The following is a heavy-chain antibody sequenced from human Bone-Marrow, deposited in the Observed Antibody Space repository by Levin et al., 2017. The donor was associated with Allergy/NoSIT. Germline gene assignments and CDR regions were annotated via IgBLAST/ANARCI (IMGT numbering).Heavy chain of an antibody. CDR1: GFPFNLYW. CDR3: ARLQWEQLGCDS. J-gene: IGHJ5*01. D-gene: IGHD1-26*01. Sequence: GESLKISCVASGFPFNLYWMHWVRQVPGKGLMWVSRINNDGSSTTYADSVKGRFTISRDNAKNTLYLQMHSLRAEDTAIYFCARLQWEQLGCDSWGQGTQVTVSS. V-gene: IGHV3-74*01. CDR2: INNDGSST.